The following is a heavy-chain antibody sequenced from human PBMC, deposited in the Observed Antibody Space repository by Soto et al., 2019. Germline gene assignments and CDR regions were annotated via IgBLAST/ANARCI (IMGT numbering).Heavy chain of an antibody. V-gene: IGHV4-30-4*01. CDR1: GGSISSGDYY. CDR2: IYYSGST. Sequence: SVTLSLTCTVSGGSISSGDYYWSWIRQPPGKGLEWIGYIYYSGSTYYNPSLKSRVTISVDTSKNQFSLKLSSVTAAYPAVYYCAGDEEYSGGNYGMDVWGQWTTGTVSS. D-gene: IGHD2-15*01. J-gene: IGHJ6*02. CDR3: AGDEEYSGGNYGMDV.